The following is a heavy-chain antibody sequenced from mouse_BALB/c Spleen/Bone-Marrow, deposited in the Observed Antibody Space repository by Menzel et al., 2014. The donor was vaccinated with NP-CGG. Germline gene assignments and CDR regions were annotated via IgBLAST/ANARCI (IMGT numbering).Heavy chain of an antibody. V-gene: IGHV5-12-1*01. J-gene: IGHJ2*01. CDR1: GFGFSSSD. CDR3: ATHYYGRFDY. D-gene: IGHD1-2*01. CDR2: ISSGGGCT. Sequence: EVHLVESGGGLVKPGGSLKLSCAASGFGFSSSDMSWVRQTPEKRLEWVAYISSGGGCTYYPDTVKGRFTISRDNAKNTLYLQMSSLKSEDTAMYYCATHYYGRFDYWGQGTTLTVSS.